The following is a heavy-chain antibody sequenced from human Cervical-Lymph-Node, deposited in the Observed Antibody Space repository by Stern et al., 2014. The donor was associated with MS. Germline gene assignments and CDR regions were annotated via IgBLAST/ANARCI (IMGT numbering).Heavy chain of an antibody. CDR3: ARDTCRGGGCYFRY. CDR1: GFIFSSYA. J-gene: IGHJ4*02. Sequence: QLVESGGGVVQPGRSLRLSCAASGFIFSSYAMHWVRQAPGKGLDWVAFLSNEGSKQFYADSVKGRFTISRDNSNNTLYLQMNSLRPEDTAVYYCARDTCRGGGCYFRYWGQGILITVSS. CDR2: LSNEGSKQ. D-gene: IGHD2-15*01. V-gene: IGHV3-30-3*01.